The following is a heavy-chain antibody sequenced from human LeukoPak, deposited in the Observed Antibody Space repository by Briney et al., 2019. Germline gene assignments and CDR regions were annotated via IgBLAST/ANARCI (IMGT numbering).Heavy chain of an antibody. D-gene: IGHD3-9*01. CDR1: GGTFSSYA. J-gene: IGHJ6*02. V-gene: IGHV1-69*06. Sequence: SVKVSCKASGGTFSSYAISWVRQAPGQGLEWMGGIIPIFGTANYAQKFQGRVTMTEDTSTDTAYMELSSLRSEDTAVYYCATALILTGYHGMDVWGQGTTVTVSS. CDR2: IIPIFGTA. CDR3: ATALILTGYHGMDV.